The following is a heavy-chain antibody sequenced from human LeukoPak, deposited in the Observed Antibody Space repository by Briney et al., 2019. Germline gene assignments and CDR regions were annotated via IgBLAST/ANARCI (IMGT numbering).Heavy chain of an antibody. Sequence: SETLSLTCTVSGGSINSGSYYWSWIRQPAGKGLEWIGRIYTSGSTNYNPSLKSRVTISVDTSKNQFSLKLSSVTAADTAVYYCARDRGTVISDYSGQGTLVTVSS. J-gene: IGHJ4*02. CDR1: GGSINSGSYY. D-gene: IGHD4-17*01. V-gene: IGHV4-61*02. CDR2: IYTSGST. CDR3: ARDRGTVISDY.